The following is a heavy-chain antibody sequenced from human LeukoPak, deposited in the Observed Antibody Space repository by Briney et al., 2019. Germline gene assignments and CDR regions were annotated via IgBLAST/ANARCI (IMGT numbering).Heavy chain of an antibody. CDR1: GGSFSGYY. Sequence: SETLSLTCAVYGGSFSGYYWSWIRQSPGKGLEWIGEINHSGGTNYNPSLKSRLTISVDTSKNQFSLKLNPVTAADTAVYYCARGRVLRYFDYWGQGTLVTVSS. D-gene: IGHD3-9*01. CDR2: INHSGGT. CDR3: ARGRVLRYFDY. J-gene: IGHJ4*02. V-gene: IGHV4-34*01.